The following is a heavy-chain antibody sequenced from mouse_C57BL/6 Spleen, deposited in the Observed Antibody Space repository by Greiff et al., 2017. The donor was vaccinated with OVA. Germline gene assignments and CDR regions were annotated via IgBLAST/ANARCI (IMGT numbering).Heavy chain of an antibody. CDR3: ARTWDNYARDY. D-gene: IGHD4-1*01. J-gene: IGHJ4*01. V-gene: IGHV2-2*01. CDR2: LWRGGST. CDR1: GFSLTSYG. Sequence: QVQLKQSGPGLVQPSQSLSITCTVSGFSLTSYGVPWVRQSPGKGLEWLGVLWRGGSTDYNAAFISRLSISKDNSKSQVFFKMNSLQADDTAIYYCARTWDNYARDYWGQGTSVTVSS.